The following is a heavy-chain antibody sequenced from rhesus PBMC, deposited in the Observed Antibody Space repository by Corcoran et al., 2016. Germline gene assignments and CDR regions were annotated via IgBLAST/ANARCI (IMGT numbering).Heavy chain of an antibody. V-gene: IGHV4S11*01. CDR2: IHGSAPSS. Sequence: QLQLQESGPGLVKPSETLSLTCVVSGDSLSYYFWSWIPQAPGQGLEYICYIHGSAPSSIYNPSLKSRVTLSVDTSNNQFSLKLSSVTAADTAVYYCARWNDYGTTNYGLDSWGLGVVVTVSS. CDR1: GDSLSYYF. J-gene: IGHJ6*01. CDR3: ARWNDYGTTNYGLDS. D-gene: IGHD4-29*01.